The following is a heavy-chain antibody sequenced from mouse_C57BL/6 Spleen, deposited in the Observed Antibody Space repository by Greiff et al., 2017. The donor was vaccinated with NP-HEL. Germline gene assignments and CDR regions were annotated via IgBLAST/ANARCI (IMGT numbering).Heavy chain of an antibody. V-gene: IGHV1-54*01. CDR1: GYAFTNYL. D-gene: IGHD2-3*01. CDR2: INPGSGGT. Sequence: VQLQQSGAELVRPGTSVKVSCKASGYAFTNYLIEWVKQRPGQGLEWIGVINPGSGGTNYNEKFKGKATLTADKSSSTAYMQLSSLTSEDSAVYFGALYDGYSYAMDYWGQGTSVTVSS. CDR3: ALYDGYSYAMDY. J-gene: IGHJ4*01.